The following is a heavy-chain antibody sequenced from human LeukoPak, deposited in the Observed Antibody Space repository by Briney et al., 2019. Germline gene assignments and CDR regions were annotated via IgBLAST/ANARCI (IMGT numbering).Heavy chain of an antibody. D-gene: IGHD3-10*02. J-gene: IGHJ1*01. CDR1: GYTFTTYG. CDR2: ISPYNGNT. CDR3: ARFPGLFGEIPEYFQH. V-gene: IGHV1-18*01. Sequence: ASVKVSCKASGYTFTTYGISWVRQAPGHGLEWMGWISPYNGNTNYAQKLQGRVTMTTDTSTSTAYMELRSLRSDDTAVYYCARFPGLFGEIPEYFQHWGQGTLVIVSS.